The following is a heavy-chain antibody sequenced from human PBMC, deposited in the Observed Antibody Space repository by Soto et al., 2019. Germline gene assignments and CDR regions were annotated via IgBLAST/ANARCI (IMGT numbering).Heavy chain of an antibody. V-gene: IGHV1-69*13. D-gene: IGHD1-26*01. CDR3: ARVRGSYHPHYYYGMDV. J-gene: IGHJ6*02. Sequence: ASVKVSCKASGGTFSSYAISWVRQAPGQGLEWMGGIIPIFGTANYAQKFQGRVTITADESTSTAYMELSSLRSEDTAVYYCARVRGSYHPHYYYGMDVWGQGTTVTVSS. CDR2: IIPIFGTA. CDR1: GGTFSSYA.